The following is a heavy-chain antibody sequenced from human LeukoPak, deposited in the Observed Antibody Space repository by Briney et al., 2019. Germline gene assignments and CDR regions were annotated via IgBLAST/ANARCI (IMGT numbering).Heavy chain of an antibody. V-gene: IGHV1-18*01. J-gene: IGHJ4*02. D-gene: IGHD1-26*01. Sequence: ASVKVSCKASGYTFTSYGISWVRQAPGQGLEWMGWISAYNGNTNYAQKLQGRVTMTTDTSTSTAYMELRSLRSDDTAVYYCARAPLHSGSYPHVVAFDYWGQGTLVTVSS. CDR2: ISAYNGNT. CDR1: GYTFTSYG. CDR3: ARAPLHSGSYPHVVAFDY.